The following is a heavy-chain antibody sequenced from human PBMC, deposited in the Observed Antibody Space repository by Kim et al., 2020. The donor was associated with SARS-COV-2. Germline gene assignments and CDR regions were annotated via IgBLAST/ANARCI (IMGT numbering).Heavy chain of an antibody. V-gene: IGHV3-11*05. Sequence: GGSLRLSCAASGFTFSDYYMSWIRQAPGKGLEWVSYISSSSSYTNYADSVKGRFTISRDNAKNSLYLQMNSLRAEDTAVYYCARGFWAAAGYYFDYWGQGTLVTVSS. J-gene: IGHJ4*02. D-gene: IGHD6-13*01. CDR3: ARGFWAAAGYYFDY. CDR1: GFTFSDYY. CDR2: ISSSSSYT.